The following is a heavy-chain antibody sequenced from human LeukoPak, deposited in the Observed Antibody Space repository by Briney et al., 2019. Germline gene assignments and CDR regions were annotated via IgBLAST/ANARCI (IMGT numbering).Heavy chain of an antibody. CDR1: GYTFTGYY. V-gene: IGHV1-2*02. D-gene: IGHD2-15*01. CDR3: ARDWWWLHDYYYGMDV. Sequence: ASVKVSCKASGYTFTGYYMHWVRQAPGQGLEWMGWINPNSGGTNYAQKFQGRVTMTRDTSISTAYMELSRLRFDDTAVYYCARDWWWLHDYYYGMDVWGQGTTVTVTS. CDR2: INPNSGGT. J-gene: IGHJ6*02.